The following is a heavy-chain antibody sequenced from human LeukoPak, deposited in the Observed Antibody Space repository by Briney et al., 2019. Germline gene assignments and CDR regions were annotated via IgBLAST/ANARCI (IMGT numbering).Heavy chain of an antibody. CDR2: IIPIFGTA. V-gene: IGHV1-69*13. J-gene: IGHJ4*02. Sequence: ASVRVSCKASGGTFSSYAISWVRQAPGQGLEWMGGIIPIFGTANYAQKFQGRVTITADESTSTAYMELSSLRSEDTAVYYCARDRLLHRVLRDSAMIRWGQGTLVTVSS. D-gene: IGHD3-22*01. CDR3: ARDRLLHRVLRDSAMIR. CDR1: GGTFSSYA.